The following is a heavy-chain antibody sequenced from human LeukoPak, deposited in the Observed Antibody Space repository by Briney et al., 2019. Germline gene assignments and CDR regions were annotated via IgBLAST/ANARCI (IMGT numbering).Heavy chain of an antibody. J-gene: IGHJ6*02. V-gene: IGHV1-2*02. CDR2: INPNSGGT. D-gene: IGHD6-19*01. CDR3: ASSRNGIAVAGHDV. Sequence: GASVKVSCKASGYTFTGYYMHWVRQAPGQGLEWMGWINPNSGGTNYAQKFQGRVTMTRDTSISTAYMELSRLRSDGTAVYYCASSRNGIAVAGHDVWGLGTTVTVSS. CDR1: GYTFTGYY.